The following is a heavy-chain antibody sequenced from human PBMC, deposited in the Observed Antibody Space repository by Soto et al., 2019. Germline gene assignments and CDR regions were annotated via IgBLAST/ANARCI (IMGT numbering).Heavy chain of an antibody. J-gene: IGHJ6*02. V-gene: IGHV1-2*04. D-gene: IGHD3-3*01. CDR1: GYTFTGYY. Sequence: ASVKVSCKASGYTFTGYYMHWVRQAPGQGLEWMGWINPNSGGTNYAQKFQGSVTMTRDTSISTAYMELSRLRSDDTAVYYCARELTEDYDFWSGYPQRYYGMDVWGQGTRVTVS. CDR3: ARELTEDYDFWSGYPQRYYGMDV. CDR2: INPNSGGT.